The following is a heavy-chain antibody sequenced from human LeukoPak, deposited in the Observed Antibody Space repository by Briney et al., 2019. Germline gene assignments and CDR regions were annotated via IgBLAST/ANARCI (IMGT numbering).Heavy chain of an antibody. V-gene: IGHV1-2*06. CDR1: GYTFTGYY. CDR2: INPNSGGT. Sequence: GASVKVSCKAPGYTFTGYYMHWVRQAPGQGLEWMGRINPNSGGTNYAQKFQGRVTMTRDTSISTAYMELSRLRSDDTAVYYCASFSNYGSGSYYTHDYWGQGTLVTVSS. D-gene: IGHD3-10*01. CDR3: ASFSNYGSGSYYTHDY. J-gene: IGHJ4*02.